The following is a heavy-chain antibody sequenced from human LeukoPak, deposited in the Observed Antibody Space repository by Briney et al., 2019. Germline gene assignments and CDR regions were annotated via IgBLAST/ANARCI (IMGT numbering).Heavy chain of an antibody. Sequence: ASVKVSCKASGYTFTSYAMHWVRQAPGQRLEWMGWINAGNGNTKYSQKLQDRVTITRDTSASTAYMELSSLRSEDTAVYYCAAGYSSGWYMGTFDYWGQGTLVTVSS. CDR2: INAGNGNT. V-gene: IGHV1-3*01. CDR3: AAGYSSGWYMGTFDY. D-gene: IGHD6-19*01. CDR1: GYTFTSYA. J-gene: IGHJ4*02.